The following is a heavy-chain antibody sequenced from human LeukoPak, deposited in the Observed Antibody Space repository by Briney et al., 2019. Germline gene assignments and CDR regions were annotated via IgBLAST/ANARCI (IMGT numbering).Heavy chain of an antibody. CDR2: ISGIGTTT. CDR3: TKKRTTSVTDWFDP. V-gene: IGHV3-23*01. D-gene: IGHD4-17*01. Sequence: PEGSLRLSCTASGFTFSSYAMTWVRQAPGKGLECVSVISGIGTTTYYADSVKGRFTISRDNSKNTLFLQMNSLRVEDTATYYCTKKRTTSVTDWFDPWGQGTLVTVTS. J-gene: IGHJ5*02. CDR1: GFTFSSYA.